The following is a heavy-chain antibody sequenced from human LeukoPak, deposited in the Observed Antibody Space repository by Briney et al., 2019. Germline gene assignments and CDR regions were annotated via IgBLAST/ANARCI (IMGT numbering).Heavy chain of an antibody. J-gene: IGHJ3*02. CDR1: GLSVSGNY. CDR2: LDVGGST. CDR3: ARGGNSGGSLRSPFGI. D-gene: IGHD2-15*01. V-gene: IGHV3-53*01. Sequence: GGSLRLSCAASGLSVSGNYMSWVRQPPGKGPEWVSVLDVGGSTYYADSVKGRFTISRDKSKNTLYLQINSLRAEDTAVYYCARGGNSGGSLRSPFGIWGRGTMVTDSS.